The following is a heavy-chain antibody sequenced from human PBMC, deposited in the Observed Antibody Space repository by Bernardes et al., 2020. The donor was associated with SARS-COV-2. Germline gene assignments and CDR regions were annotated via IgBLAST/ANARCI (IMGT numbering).Heavy chain of an antibody. CDR2: IDPSDSYT. V-gene: IGHV5-10-1*01. CDR3: ARPAGAGDYYDSSGYN. J-gene: IGHJ4*02. D-gene: IGHD3-22*01. Sequence: GESLKISCKGSGYSFTSYWISWVRQMPGKGLEWMGRIDPSDSYTNYSPSFQGHVTISADKSISTAFLQWSSLKASDTAMYYCARPAGAGDYYDSSGYNWGQGTLVTVSS. CDR1: GYSFTSYW.